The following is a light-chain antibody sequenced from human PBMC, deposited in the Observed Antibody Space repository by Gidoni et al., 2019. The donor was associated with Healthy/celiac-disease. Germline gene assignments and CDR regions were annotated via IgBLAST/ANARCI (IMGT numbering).Light chain of an antibody. Sequence: SYELTLPPSVSVAPGQTASITCSGYKLGDKYACCYQQKPGQSPVLVIYQDSKRPSGIPERFSGSNSGNTATLTISGTQAMDEADYYCQAWDSSTVVFGGGTKLTVL. J-gene: IGLJ2*01. CDR3: QAWDSSTVV. CDR2: QDS. CDR1: KLGDKY. V-gene: IGLV3-1*01.